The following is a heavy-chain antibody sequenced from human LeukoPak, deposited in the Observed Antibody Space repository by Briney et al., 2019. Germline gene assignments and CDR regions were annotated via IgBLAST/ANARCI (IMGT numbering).Heavy chain of an antibody. Sequence: SQTLSLTCAISGDSVLSNSVTWNWIRQSPSRGLEWLGRTYYRSTWYDDYAVSVRGRITVNPDTSKNQFSLHLNSVTPEDTAVYYCARRLTQYDCFDPWGQGILVTVSS. D-gene: IGHD2-2*01. V-gene: IGHV6-1*01. CDR1: GDSVLSNSVT. CDR3: ARRLTQYDCFDP. CDR2: TYYRSTWYD. J-gene: IGHJ5*02.